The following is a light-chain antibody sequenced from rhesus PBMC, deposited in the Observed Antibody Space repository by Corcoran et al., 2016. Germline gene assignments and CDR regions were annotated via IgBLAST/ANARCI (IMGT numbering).Light chain of an antibody. Sequence: DIQMTQSPSSLSASVGDTVTITCRASQGISSWVAWYQQKPGKAPKLLIYKASRLQSGGPSRCRGSESGTDFTRTISSLQSEDFATYYGQQYSSRYSFGQGTKLDIK. CDR1: QGISSW. CDR2: KAS. CDR3: QQYSSRYS. J-gene: IGKJ2*01. V-gene: IGKV1-22*01.